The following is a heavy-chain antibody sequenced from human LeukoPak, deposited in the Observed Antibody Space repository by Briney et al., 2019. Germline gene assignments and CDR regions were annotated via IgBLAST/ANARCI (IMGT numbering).Heavy chain of an antibody. CDR2: ISSSSSYI. CDR1: GFTVSSNY. Sequence: GGSLRLSCAASGFTVSSNYMNWVRQAPGKGLEWVSSISSSSSYIYYADSVKGRFTISRDNAKNSLYLQMNSLRAEDTAVYYCARFSSTSRTGWGQGTLVTVSS. J-gene: IGHJ4*02. D-gene: IGHD2-2*01. CDR3: ARFSSTSRTG. V-gene: IGHV3-21*01.